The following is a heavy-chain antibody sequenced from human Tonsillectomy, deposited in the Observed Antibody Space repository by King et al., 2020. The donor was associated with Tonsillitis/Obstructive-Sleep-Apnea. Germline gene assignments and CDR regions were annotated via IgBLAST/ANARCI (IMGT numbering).Heavy chain of an antibody. CDR1: GFTFSAYW. J-gene: IGHJ2*01. Sequence: VQLVESGGDLVQPGGSLRLSCAASGFTFSAYWMYWVRQAPGKGLEWMANIKQDGSERYYADSVKGRFTISRDNAKNSLYLQMNSLRAEDTAVYYCARDKAGGWYFDLWGRGTLVTVSS. D-gene: IGHD3-10*01. CDR2: IKQDGSER. V-gene: IGHV3-7*03. CDR3: ARDKAGGWYFDL.